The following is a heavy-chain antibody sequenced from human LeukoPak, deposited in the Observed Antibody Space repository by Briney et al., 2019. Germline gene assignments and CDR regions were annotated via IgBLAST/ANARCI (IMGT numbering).Heavy chain of an antibody. J-gene: IGHJ4*02. CDR3: ARGRGSSADFDY. V-gene: IGHV6-1*01. CDR2: TYYRSQWNN. D-gene: IGHD6-6*01. Sequence: SQTLSLTYAISGDSVSSNSATWNWIRQSPLIGLEWLGRTYYRSQWNNDYAASVKSRIDINPETSKNQFSLQLNSVTPEDTAVYYCARGRGSSADFDYWGQGTLVTVSS. CDR1: GDSVSSNSAT.